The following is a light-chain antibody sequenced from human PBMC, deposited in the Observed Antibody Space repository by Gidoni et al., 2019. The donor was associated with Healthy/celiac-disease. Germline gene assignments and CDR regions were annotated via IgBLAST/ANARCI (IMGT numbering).Light chain of an antibody. V-gene: IGLV2-23*01. CDR3: CSYAGSSTGVV. Sequence: QSALTQPASVSGSPGQSITISCTGTSSDVGSHNLVSWYQQHPGKAPKLMIYEGSKRPSGVSNRFSGSKSGNTASLTISGLQAEDEADYYCCSYAGSSTGVVFGGGTKLTVL. CDR2: EGS. J-gene: IGLJ2*01. CDR1: SSDVGSHNL.